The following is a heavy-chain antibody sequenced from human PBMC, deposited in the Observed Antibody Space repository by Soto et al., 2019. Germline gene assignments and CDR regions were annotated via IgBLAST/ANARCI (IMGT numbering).Heavy chain of an antibody. D-gene: IGHD1-7*01. J-gene: IGHJ4*02. V-gene: IGHV1-3*01. CDR3: ARNILGGTTDF. CDR2: INAGNGNT. CDR1: GYTFTSYA. Sequence: EASVKVSCKASGYTFTSYAMHWVRQAPGQRLEWMGWINAGNGNTKYSQKFQGRVTITRDTSASTAYMELSSLRSEDTAVYYCARNILGGTTDFWGPGTLVTVSS.